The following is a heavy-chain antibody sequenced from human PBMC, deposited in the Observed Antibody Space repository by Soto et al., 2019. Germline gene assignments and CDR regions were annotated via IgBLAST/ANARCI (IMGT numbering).Heavy chain of an antibody. V-gene: IGHV4-59*11. CDR1: GASFRDHY. J-gene: IGHJ4*02. Sequence: SETLSLTCSVSGASFRDHYWTWIRQPPGKGLEWIGYISYSGYTNYKPSLKSRLTMSVDMSKNQFSLKLNSLTAADTAVYYCARARTVATISNYFDYWGQGTLVTVSS. CDR2: ISYSGYT. CDR3: ARARTVATISNYFDY. D-gene: IGHD5-12*01.